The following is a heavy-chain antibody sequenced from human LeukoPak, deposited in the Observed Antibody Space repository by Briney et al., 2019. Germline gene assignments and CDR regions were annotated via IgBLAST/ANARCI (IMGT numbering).Heavy chain of an antibody. CDR3: ARGSPDSSIAARVFDY. Sequence: SETLSLTCAVYGGSFSGYYWSWIRQPPGKGLEWIGEINHSGSTNYNPSLKSRVTISVDTSENQFSLKLSSVTAADTAVYYCARGSPDSSIAARVFDYWGQGTLVTVSS. V-gene: IGHV4-34*01. J-gene: IGHJ4*02. CDR2: INHSGST. D-gene: IGHD6-6*01. CDR1: GGSFSGYY.